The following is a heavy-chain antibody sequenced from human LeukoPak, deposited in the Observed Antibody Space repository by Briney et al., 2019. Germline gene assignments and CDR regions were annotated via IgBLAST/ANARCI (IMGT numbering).Heavy chain of an antibody. CDR1: GFTFTAYA. CDR2: VSDSGGST. V-gene: IGHV3-23*01. D-gene: IGHD2-2*01. Sequence: GGSLRLSCTASGFTFTAYAMSWVRQAPGKGLEWLSTVSDSGGSTYYADSVKGRFTISRDNAKNSLYLQMNSLRAEDTALYYCARNQLPPPYYYYYYMDVWGKGTTVTVSS. J-gene: IGHJ6*03. CDR3: ARNQLPPPYYYYYYMDV.